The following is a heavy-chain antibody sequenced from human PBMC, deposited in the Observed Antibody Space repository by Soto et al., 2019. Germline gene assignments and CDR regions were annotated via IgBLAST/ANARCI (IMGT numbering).Heavy chain of an antibody. CDR1: ELTFSNYW. D-gene: IGHD6-13*01. V-gene: IGHV3-74*01. CDR2: INSDGSST. Sequence: PMRYSCAAAELTFSNYWMHWIIQDPGKGLLWVSRINSDGSSTSYADSVKGRFTISRDNAKNTLYLQMNSLRAEDTAVYYCARWPRGKQQLVQNGLYYFDYWGQGTLVTVSS. CDR3: ARWPRGKQQLVQNGLYYFDY. J-gene: IGHJ4*02.